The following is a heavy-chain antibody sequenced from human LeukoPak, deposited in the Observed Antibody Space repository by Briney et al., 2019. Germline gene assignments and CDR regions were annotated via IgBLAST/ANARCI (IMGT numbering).Heavy chain of an antibody. CDR3: ARVEILGYGSGSHQPHPHFDY. J-gene: IGHJ4*02. CDR1: GGSISSRSYC. Sequence: MSSETLSLTCTFSGGSISSRSYCWGCIRQPPGKGLVWLGSSYYSGGTYYNPSLKSRVTISVDTSKNQFSLKLSSVTAADTAVYYCARVEILGYGSGSHQPHPHFDYWGQGTLVTVSS. D-gene: IGHD3-10*01. V-gene: IGHV4-39*07. CDR2: SYYSGGT.